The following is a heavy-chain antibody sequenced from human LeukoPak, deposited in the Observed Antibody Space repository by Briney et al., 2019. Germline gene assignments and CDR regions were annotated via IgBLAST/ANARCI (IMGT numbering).Heavy chain of an antibody. CDR1: GGSISSYY. V-gene: IGHV4-59*08. Sequence: PSETLSLTCTVSGGSISSYYWSWIRQPPGKGLEWIGYIYYSGSTNYNPSLKSRVTISVDTSKNQFSLKLSSVTAADTAVYYCARHPPFDYYGSGSYLGGDYWGQGTLVTVSS. CDR2: IYYSGST. CDR3: ARHPPFDYYGSGSYLGGDY. D-gene: IGHD3-10*01. J-gene: IGHJ4*02.